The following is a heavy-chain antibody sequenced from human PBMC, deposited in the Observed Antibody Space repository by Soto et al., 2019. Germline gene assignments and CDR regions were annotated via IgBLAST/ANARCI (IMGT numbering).Heavy chain of an antibody. Sequence: EVQLVESGGGLVKPGGSLRLSCAASGFTFTRYSMNWVRQAPGKRLEWVSSISSTTNYIYYGDSMKGRFTISRDNAKNSLDLEMNSLSAEDTAVYYCARESEDLTSNFDYWGQGTLVTVSS. V-gene: IGHV3-21*06. CDR1: GFTFTRYS. CDR3: ARESEDLTSNFDY. CDR2: ISSTTNYI. J-gene: IGHJ4*02.